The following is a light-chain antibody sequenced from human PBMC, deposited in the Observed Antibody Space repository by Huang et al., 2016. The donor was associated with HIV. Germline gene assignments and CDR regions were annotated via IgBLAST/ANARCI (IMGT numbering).Light chain of an antibody. Sequence: EIVMTQSPDTLSVSPGERVSLSCRASQSVTHSLAWYQQKPGQPPRLLFYDASTRAPGISARFRGSGSGTDFTLTISSLQSEEVAIYYCQQYSNWPRGTFGQGTRVQIK. J-gene: IGKJ1*01. CDR2: DAS. V-gene: IGKV3-15*01. CDR3: QQYSNWPRGT. CDR1: QSVTHS.